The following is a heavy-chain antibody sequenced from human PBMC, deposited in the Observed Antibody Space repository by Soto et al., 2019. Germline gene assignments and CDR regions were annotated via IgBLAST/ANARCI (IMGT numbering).Heavy chain of an antibody. D-gene: IGHD6-6*01. Sequence: QVQLVQSGAEVKKPGSSVKVSCKASGGTFSSYAISWVRQAPGQGLEWMGGIIPIFGTANYAQKIQGRVTITADKPTITAYMELSSLRSEDTAVYYCAISVNVYSSSSLDYWGQGTLGTVSS. CDR3: AISVNVYSSSSLDY. J-gene: IGHJ4*02. CDR2: IIPIFGTA. V-gene: IGHV1-69*06. CDR1: GGTFSSYA.